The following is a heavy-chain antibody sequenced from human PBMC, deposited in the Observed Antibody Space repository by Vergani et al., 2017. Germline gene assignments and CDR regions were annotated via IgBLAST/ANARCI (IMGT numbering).Heavy chain of an antibody. V-gene: IGHV4-34*01. J-gene: IGHJ4*02. CDR1: GGSFSGYY. D-gene: IGHD2-15*01. Sequence: QVQLQQWGAGLLKPSETLSLTCAVYGGSFSGYYWSWIRQPPGKGLEWIGEINHSGSTNYNPSLKSRVTISVDTSKNQFSLKLRSVTAADTAVYYCARGGYCSGGSCYSAKNVLYYLDYWGQGTLVTVSS. CDR3: ARGGYCSGGSCYSAKNVLYYLDY. CDR2: INHSGST.